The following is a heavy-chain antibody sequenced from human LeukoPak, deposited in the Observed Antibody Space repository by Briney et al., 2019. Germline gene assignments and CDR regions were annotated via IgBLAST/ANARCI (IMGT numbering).Heavy chain of an antibody. D-gene: IGHD2-2*01. CDR2: ISGSGGST. CDR1: GFTFSSYA. V-gene: IGHV3-23*01. CDR3: AKVSHCSSTSCFKFWGTDV. J-gene: IGHJ6*02. Sequence: GGSLRLFCAASGFTFSSYAMSWVRQAPGKGLEWVSAISGSGGSTYYADSVKGRFTISRDNSKNTLYLQMNSLRAEDTAVYYCAKVSHCSSTSCFKFWGTDVWGQGTTVTVSS.